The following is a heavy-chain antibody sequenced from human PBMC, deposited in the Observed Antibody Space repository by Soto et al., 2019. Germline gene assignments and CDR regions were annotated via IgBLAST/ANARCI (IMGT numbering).Heavy chain of an antibody. V-gene: IGHV4-31*03. Sequence: SETLSLTCTISGDSITSGGFFWSWIRQHPGKGLEWIGYIYYSGSTSYSPSLKSRVTMSLDTSKNQFSLKLRSVTAADTAVYYCVRAVHFDSRESPFVDAWGQGTLVTVSS. J-gene: IGHJ5*02. D-gene: IGHD3-22*01. CDR3: VRAVHFDSRESPFVDA. CDR1: GDSITSGGFF. CDR2: IYYSGST.